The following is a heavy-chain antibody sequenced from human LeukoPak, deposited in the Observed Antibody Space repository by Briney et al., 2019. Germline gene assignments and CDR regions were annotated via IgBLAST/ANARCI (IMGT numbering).Heavy chain of an antibody. CDR2: IIPILGIA. V-gene: IGHV1-69*04. CDR1: GGTFSSYA. J-gene: IGHJ4*02. D-gene: IGHD5-18*01. CDR3: ARLRGYSYGSTFDY. Sequence: ASVKVSCKASGGTFSSYAISWVRQAPGQGLEWMGRIIPILGIANYAQKFQGRVTMTRDTSTSTVYMELSSLRSEDTAVYYCARLRGYSYGSTFDYWGQGTLVTVSS.